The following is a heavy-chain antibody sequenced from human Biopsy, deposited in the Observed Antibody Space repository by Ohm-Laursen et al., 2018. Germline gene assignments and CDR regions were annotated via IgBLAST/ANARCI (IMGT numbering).Heavy chain of an antibody. CDR3: TRGGYYYDSLAYYYWFDP. CDR2: INAKTGDT. V-gene: IGHV1-2*02. Sequence: ASVKGSCKASGHTFTGYHVHWVRQAPGQGLEWMGWINAKTGDTNYAQKFQGRVTMTRDTSISTAYVDLSSLRSDDTAVYYCTRGGYYYDSLAYYYWFDPWGQGALVTVSS. D-gene: IGHD3-22*01. CDR1: GHTFTGYH. J-gene: IGHJ5*02.